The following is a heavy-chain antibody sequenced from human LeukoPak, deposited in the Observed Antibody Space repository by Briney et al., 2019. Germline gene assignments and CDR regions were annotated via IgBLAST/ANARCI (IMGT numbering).Heavy chain of an antibody. D-gene: IGHD2-8*01. V-gene: IGHV3-23*01. CDR1: GFTFSSYW. CDR3: AKEASYCTNGVCYSRIFDT. Sequence: GGSLRLSCAASGFTFSSYWMHWVRQAPGKGLEWVSAISGSGGSTFYADSVKGRFTMSRDNSKNTLYLQMNSLRAEDTAVYYCAKEASYCTNGVCYSRIFDTWGQGTLVIVSS. J-gene: IGHJ5*02. CDR2: ISGSGGST.